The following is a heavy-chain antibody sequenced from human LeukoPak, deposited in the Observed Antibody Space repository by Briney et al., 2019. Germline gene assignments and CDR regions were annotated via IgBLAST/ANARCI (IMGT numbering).Heavy chain of an antibody. CDR1: GASISNYY. CDR2: IYYSGRT. Sequence: SETLSLTCTVSGASISNYYWSWIRQPPGKGLEWIGYIYYSGRTNYNPSLKSRVTISVDTSKNQFSLKLSSVTAADTAVYYCARGAHDCGGDCYNLRWFDPWGQGTLVTVSS. V-gene: IGHV4-59*12. D-gene: IGHD2-21*02. J-gene: IGHJ5*02. CDR3: ARGAHDCGGDCYNLRWFDP.